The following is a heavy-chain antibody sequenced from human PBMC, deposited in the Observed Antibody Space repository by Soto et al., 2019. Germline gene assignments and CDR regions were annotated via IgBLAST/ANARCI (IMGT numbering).Heavy chain of an antibody. CDR3: VRLVSQDVDP. Sequence: PGAALKISCKGSGYSFPHYWISWVRQMPGKGLERMGRIDPSDSRTNYSPSFHGHVTMSVDKSINTAYLQWSSLKPSRTPMYYCVRLVSQDVDPWGQGTLVTVSS. CDR2: IDPSDSRT. CDR1: GYSFPHYW. D-gene: IGHD6-6*01. J-gene: IGHJ5*02. V-gene: IGHV5-10-1*01.